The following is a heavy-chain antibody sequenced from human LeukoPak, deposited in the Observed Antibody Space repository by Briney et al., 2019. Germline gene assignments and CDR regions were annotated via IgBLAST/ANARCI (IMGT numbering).Heavy chain of an antibody. CDR1: GYTLTELS. Sequence: ASVKVSCKVSGYTLTELSMHWVRQAPGKGLEWRGGFDLEDGETIYAQKFQGRVTMTEDTSTDTAYMELSSLRSEDTAVYYCATVGVVPAAGEYYYYMDVWGKGTTVTVSS. CDR2: FDLEDGET. D-gene: IGHD2-2*01. CDR3: ATVGVVPAAGEYYYYMDV. J-gene: IGHJ6*03. V-gene: IGHV1-24*01.